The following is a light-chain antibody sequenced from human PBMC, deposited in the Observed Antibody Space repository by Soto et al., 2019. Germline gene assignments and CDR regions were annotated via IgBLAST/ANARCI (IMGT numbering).Light chain of an antibody. V-gene: IGLV1-44*01. J-gene: IGLJ2*01. CDR2: SND. CDR1: TSNIGTNT. CDR3: ATWDDSPNVV. Sequence: SVLTQSHSASGTPGQRVSISCSGSTSNIGTNTVSRYQHVPGTAPKLLIYSNDQPPSAVPGRFTGSKAGTSASLAISGLLSEDEAYYYCATWDDSPNVVFGGGTELTVL.